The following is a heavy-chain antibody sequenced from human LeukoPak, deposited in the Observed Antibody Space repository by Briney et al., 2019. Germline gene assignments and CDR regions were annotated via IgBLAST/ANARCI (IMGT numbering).Heavy chain of an antibody. V-gene: IGHV3-21*01. CDR1: GFTFSSYS. Sequence: GGSLRLSCAASGFTFSSYSMNWVRQAPGKGLEWVSSISSSSYIYYADSVKGRFTISRDNAKNSLYLQMNSLRAEDTAVYYCARDGGDTSYYFDYWGQGTLVTVSS. CDR2: ISSSSYI. D-gene: IGHD2-21*01. J-gene: IGHJ4*02. CDR3: ARDGGDTSYYFDY.